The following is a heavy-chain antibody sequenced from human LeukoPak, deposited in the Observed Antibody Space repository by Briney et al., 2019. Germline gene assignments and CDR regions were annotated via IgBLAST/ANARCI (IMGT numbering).Heavy chain of an antibody. D-gene: IGHD1-26*01. J-gene: IGHJ5*02. CDR2: INHSGST. CDR1: GGSFSGYY. CDR3: ARVPPGELQTLRFDP. V-gene: IGHV4-34*01. Sequence: PSETLSLTCAVYGGSFSGYYWSWIRQPPGKGLEWIGEINHSGSTNYNPSLKSRVTISVDTSKNQFSLKLSSVTAADTAVYYCARVPPGELQTLRFDPWGQGTLVTVSS.